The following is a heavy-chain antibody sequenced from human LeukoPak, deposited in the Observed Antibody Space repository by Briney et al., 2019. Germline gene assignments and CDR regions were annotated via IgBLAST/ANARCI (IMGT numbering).Heavy chain of an antibody. CDR3: ARAGWIITSGIDY. Sequence: SETLSLTCGVSGFSISRSYYWARIRQPPGKGLEWIGTIYHIGSTYYSPSLGSRVTMSVDTSKNEFSLNLKSVTAADTAVYYCARAGWIITSGIDYWGQGALVTVSS. CDR2: IYHIGST. V-gene: IGHV4-38-2*01. D-gene: IGHD3-10*01. J-gene: IGHJ4*02. CDR1: GFSISRSYY.